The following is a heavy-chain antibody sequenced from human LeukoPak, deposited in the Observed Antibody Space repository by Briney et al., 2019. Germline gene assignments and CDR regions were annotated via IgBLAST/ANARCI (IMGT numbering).Heavy chain of an antibody. CDR2: IIPILGIA. CDR1: GGTFSSYA. CDR3: ARDVEFDP. Sequence: SVKVSCKASGGTFSSYAISWVRQAPGQGLEWMGRIIPILGIANYAQKFQGRVTITADKSTSTAYMELSSLRSEDTAAYYCARDVEFDPWGQGTLVTVSS. J-gene: IGHJ5*02. V-gene: IGHV1-69*04.